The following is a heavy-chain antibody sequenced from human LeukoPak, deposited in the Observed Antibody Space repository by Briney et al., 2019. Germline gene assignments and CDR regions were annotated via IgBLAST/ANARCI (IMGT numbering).Heavy chain of an antibody. J-gene: IGHJ3*02. CDR3: ARTSGQTEAFDI. D-gene: IGHD3-3*01. V-gene: IGHV3-30*03. CDR2: ISYDGSNK. Sequence: PAGGSLRLSCAASGFTFSSYGMHWVRQAPGKGLEWVAVISYDGSNKYYADSVKGRFTISRDNSKNPLYLQMNSLRAEDTAVYYCARTSGQTEAFDIWGQGTMVTVSS. CDR1: GFTFSSYG.